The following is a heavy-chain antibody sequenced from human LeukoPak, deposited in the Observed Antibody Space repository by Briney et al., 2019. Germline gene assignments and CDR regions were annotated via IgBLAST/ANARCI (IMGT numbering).Heavy chain of an antibody. J-gene: IGHJ6*02. CDR3: ARGPPAAILEGHYYGMDV. Sequence: PSQTLSLTCTVSGGSISSGGYYWSWIRQHPGKGLEWIGYIYYSGSTNYNPSLKSRVTISVDTTKNQFSLKLSSVTAADTAVYYCARGPPAAILEGHYYGMDVWGQGTTVTVSS. D-gene: IGHD2-2*02. CDR1: GGSISSGGYY. CDR2: IYYSGST. V-gene: IGHV4-31*03.